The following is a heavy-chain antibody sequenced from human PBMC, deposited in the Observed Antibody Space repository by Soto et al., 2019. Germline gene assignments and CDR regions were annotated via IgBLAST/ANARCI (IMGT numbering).Heavy chain of an antibody. CDR3: ARVLGGMATVPFDY. D-gene: IGHD4-4*01. CDR2: ISYEGSNK. V-gene: IGHV3-30-3*01. J-gene: IGHJ4*02. CDR1: GFTFSSYA. Sequence: GGSLRLYCAASGFTFSSYAMHWVRQAPGTGLEWVAVISYEGSNKYYADSVKGRFTISRDNSKNTLYLQMNSLRTEDTAVYYCARVLGGMATVPFDYWGQGALVTVSS.